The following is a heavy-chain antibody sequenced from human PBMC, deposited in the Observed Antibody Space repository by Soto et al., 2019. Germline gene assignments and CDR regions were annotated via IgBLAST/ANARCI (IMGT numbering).Heavy chain of an antibody. CDR1: GGSISSSNW. J-gene: IGHJ4*02. V-gene: IGHV4-4*02. CDR2: IYHSGST. CDR3: ARSGSYEGGYFDY. Sequence: SETLSLTCAVSGGSISSSNWWSWVRQPPGKGLEWIGEIYHSGSTNYNPSLKSRVTISVDKSKNQFSLKLSSVTAADTAVYYCARSGSYEGGYFDYWGQGTLVTVS. D-gene: IGHD1-26*01.